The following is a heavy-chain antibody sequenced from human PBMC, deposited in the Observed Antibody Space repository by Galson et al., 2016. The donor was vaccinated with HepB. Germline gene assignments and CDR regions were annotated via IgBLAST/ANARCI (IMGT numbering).Heavy chain of an antibody. CDR1: GFAFSNYA. V-gene: IGHV3-23*01. J-gene: IGHJ2*01. D-gene: IGHD1-26*01. CDR2: ILGGSGSA. Sequence: SLRLSCAASGFAFSNYAMNWVRQAPGKGLEWVSGILGGSGSAYYADSVKGRSTISRDNSKSTLFLQMNSLRAENTAVYYCAKDFREVGTTVWYFDLWGRGTLVSVSS. CDR3: AKDFREVGTTVWYFDL.